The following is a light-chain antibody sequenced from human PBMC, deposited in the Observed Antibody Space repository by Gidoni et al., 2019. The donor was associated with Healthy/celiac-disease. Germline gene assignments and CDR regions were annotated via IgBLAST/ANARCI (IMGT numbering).Light chain of an antibody. Sequence: IVLTQSPDSLAVSLGERATLNCKSSQSVFYSSNNKNFLAWYQQKVGQPPKLLIYWASTRESGVPDRFSGSGSGTDFALTISSLQAEDVAVYYCQQYYSPPYTFGQGTKLEIK. V-gene: IGKV4-1*01. CDR2: WAS. J-gene: IGKJ2*01. CDR3: QQYYSPPYT. CDR1: QSVFYSSNNKNF.